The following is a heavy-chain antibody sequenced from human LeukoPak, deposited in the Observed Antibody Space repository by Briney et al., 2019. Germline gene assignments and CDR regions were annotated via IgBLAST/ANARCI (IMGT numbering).Heavy chain of an antibody. Sequence: GGSLRLSCAASGFTFSSYGMHWVRQAPDKGLEWAAFIRYDGSDKYYADSVKGRFTISRDNSKNTLYLQMNSLRAEDTAMYYCARDSETYDSSASTFEYWGQGTLVTVSS. J-gene: IGHJ4*02. CDR2: IRYDGSDK. CDR3: ARDSETYDSSASTFEY. CDR1: GFTFSSYG. D-gene: IGHD3-22*01. V-gene: IGHV3-30*02.